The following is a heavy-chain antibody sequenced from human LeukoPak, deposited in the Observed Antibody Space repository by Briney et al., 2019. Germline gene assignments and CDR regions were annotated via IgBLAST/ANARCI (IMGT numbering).Heavy chain of an antibody. Sequence: GGSLRLSCAASGFTFSSSAMSWVRQAPGKGLEWVSAISNNGGYTYYADSVQGRFTISRDNSKSTLCLQMNSLRAEDTAVYYCAKGSPSGRYDFWSGYSDLYNWFDPWGQGTLVTVSS. CDR2: ISNNGGYT. J-gene: IGHJ5*02. V-gene: IGHV3-23*01. CDR1: GFTFSSSA. D-gene: IGHD3-3*01. CDR3: AKGSPSGRYDFWSGYSDLYNWFDP.